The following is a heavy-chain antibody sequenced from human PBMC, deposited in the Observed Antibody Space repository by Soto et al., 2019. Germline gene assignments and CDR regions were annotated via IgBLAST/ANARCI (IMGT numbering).Heavy chain of an antibody. CDR3: TTRLYGSGSFYKWLSDP. CDR2: IKSKTDGGTT. V-gene: IGHV3-15*01. CDR1: GFTFSNAW. J-gene: IGHJ5*02. Sequence: PGGSLRLSCAASGFTFSNAWMSWVRQAPGEGLEWVGRIKSKTDGGTTDYAAPVKGRFTISRDDSKNTVFLQMNSLKTEDTAVYYCTTRLYGSGSFYKWLSDPWGQGTLVTVSS. D-gene: IGHD3-10*01.